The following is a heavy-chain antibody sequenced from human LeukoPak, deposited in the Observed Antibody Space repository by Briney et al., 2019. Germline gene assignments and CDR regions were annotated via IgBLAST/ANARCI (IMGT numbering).Heavy chain of an antibody. CDR3: ARDGIQLEPGSYL. CDR1: GFSISGYW. J-gene: IGHJ4*02. CDR2: IKQDESEK. D-gene: IGHD1-1*01. Sequence: PGGALRLSCAASGFSISGYWMSCVRQAPGKGLEWGANIKQDESEKFYVEFVRGRFTVSRDNAKNSLYLQMNALRVEDTAVYYCARDGIQLEPGSYLWGQGTLATVSS. V-gene: IGHV3-7*01.